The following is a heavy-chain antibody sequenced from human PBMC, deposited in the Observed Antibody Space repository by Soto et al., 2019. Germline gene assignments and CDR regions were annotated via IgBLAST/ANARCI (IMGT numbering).Heavy chain of an antibody. D-gene: IGHD3-10*01. J-gene: IGHJ4*02. CDR2: ISSGSSYI. CDR1: GFTFSTYS. V-gene: IGHV3-21*03. CDR3: ARDPGSGLYDSGGYHVD. Sequence: EVQLVESGGGLVKPGGSLRLSCAASGFTFSTYSMNWVRQAPGKGLEWVSSISSGSSYIYYADSMNGRFTISRDNANNSLYLQMNNLTVDDTAVYYCARDPGSGLYDSGGYHVDWGQGTLVTVSS.